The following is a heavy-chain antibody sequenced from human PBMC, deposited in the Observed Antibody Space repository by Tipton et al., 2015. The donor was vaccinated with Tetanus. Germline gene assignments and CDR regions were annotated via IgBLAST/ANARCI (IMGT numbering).Heavy chain of an antibody. Sequence: TLSLTCALSGGSISRGAYPWSWIRQPPGKGLEWIGYIYDSGTTYSNPSLKSRVTISVGETKRQFSLNLTSVTAADTAVYYCARYNSYVYAMDVWGQGTTVTVSS. J-gene: IGHJ6*02. CDR3: ARYNSYVYAMDV. D-gene: IGHD5-24*01. V-gene: IGHV4-30-2*01. CDR1: GGSISRGAYP. CDR2: IYDSGTT.